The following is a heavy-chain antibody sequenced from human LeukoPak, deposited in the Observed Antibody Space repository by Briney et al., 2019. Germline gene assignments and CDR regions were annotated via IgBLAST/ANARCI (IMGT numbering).Heavy chain of an antibody. CDR1: GFTFSSYA. CDR3: AKLYCSRSSCYSIDY. J-gene: IGHJ4*02. V-gene: IGHV3-23*01. Sequence: GGSPRLSCAASGFTFSSYAMSWVRQAPGKGLEWVSAISGSGGSTYYADSVKGRFTLSRDISKNTLYLQMNSLRGEDTAVYYCAKLYCSRSSCYSIDYWGQGTLVTVSS. D-gene: IGHD2-15*01. CDR2: ISGSGGST.